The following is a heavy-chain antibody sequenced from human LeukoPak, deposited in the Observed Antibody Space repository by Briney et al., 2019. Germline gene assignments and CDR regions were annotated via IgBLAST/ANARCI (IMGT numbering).Heavy chain of an antibody. V-gene: IGHV1-2*02. CDR2: INPKSGGT. J-gene: IGHJ1*01. Sequence: ASVKVSCKASGYSFTGHYMHWVRQAPGQGLEWMGWINPKSGGTNYAQKFQGRVTMTRDTFISTAYMDMSSLRSDDTAVYYCARAYGGNSQYFQHWGQGTLVTVSS. D-gene: IGHD4-23*01. CDR3: ARAYGGNSQYFQH. CDR1: GYSFTGHY.